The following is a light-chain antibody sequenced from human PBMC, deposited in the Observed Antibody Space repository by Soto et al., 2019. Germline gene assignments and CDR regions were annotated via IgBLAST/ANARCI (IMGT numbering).Light chain of an antibody. Sequence: QSVLTQPSSVSGSPGQSITFSCTGNSSYEGGYNYVSWYQQHPGKAPRLLIYDVTNRPSGVSNRFSGSKSGNTASLTISGLQAEDEADYYCSSYRRGSTYVFGTGTKVTVL. CDR2: DVT. J-gene: IGLJ1*01. CDR1: SSYEGGYNY. CDR3: SSYRRGSTYV. V-gene: IGLV2-14*03.